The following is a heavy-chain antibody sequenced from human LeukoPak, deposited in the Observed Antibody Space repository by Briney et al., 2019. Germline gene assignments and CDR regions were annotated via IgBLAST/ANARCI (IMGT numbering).Heavy chain of an antibody. CDR3: ARGSPYANGAFDY. J-gene: IGHJ4*02. Sequence: KASETLSLTCTVSGGSISSSSYYWGWIRQPPGKGLEWIGSIYYSGSTYYNPSLKSRVTISVDTSKSQFSLRLSSVIAADTAVYYCARGSPYANGAFDYWGQGTLVTVSS. V-gene: IGHV4-39*07. CDR2: IYYSGST. CDR1: GGSISSSSYY. D-gene: IGHD2-2*01.